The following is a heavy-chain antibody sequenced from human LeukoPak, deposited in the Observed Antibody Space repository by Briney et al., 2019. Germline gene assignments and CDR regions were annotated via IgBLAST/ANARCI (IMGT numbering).Heavy chain of an antibody. J-gene: IGHJ4*02. Sequence: GGSLRLSCAASGFTFSSYEMNWVRQAPGKGLEWVSYINSIGTTIYYADSVKGRFTISRDNAKNSLYLQMNSLRAEDTAVYYCAKVYVWNEYYFDYWGQGTLVTVSS. D-gene: IGHD1-1*01. V-gene: IGHV3-48*03. CDR3: AKVYVWNEYYFDY. CDR1: GFTFSSYE. CDR2: INSIGTTI.